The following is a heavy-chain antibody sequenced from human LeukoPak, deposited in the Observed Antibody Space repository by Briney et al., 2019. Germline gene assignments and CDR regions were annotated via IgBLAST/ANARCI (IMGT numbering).Heavy chain of an antibody. D-gene: IGHD3-10*01. CDR3: ARAKRDYYGSGSYYNGDAFDI. V-gene: IGHV4-59*01. J-gene: IGHJ3*02. CDR2: IYYSGST. CDR1: GGSISSYY. Sequence: PSETLSLTCTVSGGSISSYYWSWIRQPPGKGLEWIGYIYYSGSTNYNPSLKSRVTISVDTSKNQFSLKLSSVTAADTAVYYCARAKRDYYGSGSYYNGDAFDIWGQGTMVTVSS.